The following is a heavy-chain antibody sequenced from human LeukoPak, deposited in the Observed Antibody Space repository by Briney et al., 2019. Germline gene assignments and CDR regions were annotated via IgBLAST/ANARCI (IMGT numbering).Heavy chain of an antibody. D-gene: IGHD4-17*01. CDR3: ARQPGVTTVTPAPRDY. V-gene: IGHV3-48*01. J-gene: IGHJ4*02. CDR2: ISSSSSTI. Sequence: GGSLRLSCAASGFTFSSYSMNWVRQAPGKGLEWVSYISSSSSTIYYADSVKGRFTISRDNAKNSLYLQMNSLRAEDTAVYYCARQPGVTTVTPAPRDYWGQGTLVTVSS. CDR1: GFTFSSYS.